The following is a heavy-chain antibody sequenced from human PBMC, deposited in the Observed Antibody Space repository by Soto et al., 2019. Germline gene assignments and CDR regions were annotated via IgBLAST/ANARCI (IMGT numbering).Heavy chain of an antibody. V-gene: IGHV3-23*01. Sequence: EVQLLESGEGLVQPGGSLRLSCAASGFTFSIYSMYWVRQAPGRGLEWVSGIISSGGSTYYADSVKGRFTISRDNSKNTLYLQMNSLSIEDTAVYYCAKRAVDTATRAFDFWGQGTLVTVSS. J-gene: IGHJ4*02. CDR1: GFTFSIYS. CDR3: AKRAVDTATRAFDF. D-gene: IGHD5-18*01. CDR2: IISSGGST.